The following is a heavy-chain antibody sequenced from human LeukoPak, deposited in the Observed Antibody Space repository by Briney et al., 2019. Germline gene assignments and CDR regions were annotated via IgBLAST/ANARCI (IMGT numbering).Heavy chain of an antibody. J-gene: IGHJ4*02. V-gene: IGHV5-51*01. CDR3: ARQKDGYNPLFDY. Sequence: GESLKISCKGSGYSYTSYWIGCVRQMHGKGLEWMGIIYPGDSDTRYSPSFQGQVTISADKSISTAYLQWSSLKASDTAMYYCARQKDGYNPLFDYWGQGTLVTVSS. D-gene: IGHD5-12*01. CDR1: GYSYTSYW. CDR2: IYPGDSDT.